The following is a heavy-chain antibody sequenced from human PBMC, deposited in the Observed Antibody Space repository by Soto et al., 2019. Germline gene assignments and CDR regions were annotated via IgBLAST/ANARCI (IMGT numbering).Heavy chain of an antibody. V-gene: IGHV1-24*01. CDR3: ARGLRLLEWLTFYGMDV. J-gene: IGHJ6*02. CDR2: IDAEDGNT. Sequence: ASVKVSCTVSGYTLTELSMHWVRQAPGKGLEWMGGIDAEDGNTIYAQKLQGRVTMTTDTSTSTAYMELRSLRSDDTAVYYCARGLRLLEWLTFYGMDVWGQGTTVTVSS. D-gene: IGHD3-3*01. CDR1: GYTLTELS.